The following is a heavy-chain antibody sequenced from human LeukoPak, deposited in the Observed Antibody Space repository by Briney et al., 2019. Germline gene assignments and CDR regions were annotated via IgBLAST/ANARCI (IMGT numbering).Heavy chain of an antibody. J-gene: IGHJ3*02. CDR1: GFTFSSYE. CDR3: ARDVNSGSHYDAFDI. D-gene: IGHD1-26*01. V-gene: IGHV3-48*03. Sequence: GGSLRLSCAASGFTFSSYEMNWVRQAPGKGLEWVSYISSSGSTIYYADSVKGRFTISRDNAKNSLYLQMNSLRAEDTAVYYCARDVNSGSHYDAFDIWGQGTMVTVSS. CDR2: ISSSGSTI.